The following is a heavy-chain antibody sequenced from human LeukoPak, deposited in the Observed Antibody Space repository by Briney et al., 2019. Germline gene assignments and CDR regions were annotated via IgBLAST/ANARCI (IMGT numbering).Heavy chain of an antibody. J-gene: IGHJ5*02. CDR2: IGGSGDST. CDR1: GLSVSSDA. Sequence: PGGSLRLSWSASGLSVSSDAMSWVRQAPGKGLEFVSAIGGSGDSTYYADSVKGRFTISRDNSKSTLYLQMNSLRVEDTALYYCAKGLFSSGWYFGSWGQGTLVTVSS. CDR3: AKGLFSSGWYFGS. D-gene: IGHD6-19*01. V-gene: IGHV3-23*01.